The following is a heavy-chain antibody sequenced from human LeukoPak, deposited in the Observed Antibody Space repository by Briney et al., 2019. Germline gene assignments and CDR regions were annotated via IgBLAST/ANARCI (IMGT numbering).Heavy chain of an antibody. D-gene: IGHD7-27*01. J-gene: IGHJ2*01. CDR3: ASTNWGRSDWYFDL. V-gene: IGHV4-30-4*08. Sequence: SQTLSLTCTVSGGSISSGDYYWSWIRQPPGKGLEWIGYIYYSGSTYYNPSLKSRVTISVDTSKNQFSLKLSSVTAADTAVYYCASTNWGRSDWYFDLWGRGTLVTVSS. CDR2: IYYSGST. CDR1: GGSISSGDYY.